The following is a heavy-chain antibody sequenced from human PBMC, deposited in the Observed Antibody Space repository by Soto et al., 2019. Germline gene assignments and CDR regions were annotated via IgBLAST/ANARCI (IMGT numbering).Heavy chain of an antibody. CDR2: ITYDGRNK. CDR3: AKDFGDSGWYLVGAFDI. V-gene: IGHV3-30*18. D-gene: IGHD6-19*01. J-gene: IGHJ3*02. Sequence: QVQLVESGGGVVQPGRSLRLSCAASGFTFSSNGMHWVRKAQGKGLEWVAAITYDGRNKYYADSVKGQFTISRDNSKNTLYLQMNSLRAQDTTVYYCAKDFGDSGWYLVGAFDIWGQGTMVTVSS. CDR1: GFTFSSNG.